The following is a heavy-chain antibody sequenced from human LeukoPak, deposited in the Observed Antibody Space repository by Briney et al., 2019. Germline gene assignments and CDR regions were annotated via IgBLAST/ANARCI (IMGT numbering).Heavy chain of an antibody. Sequence: SETLSLTCTVSGGSISSYYWSWIRQPPGKGLEWIGYIYYSGSTNYNPSLKSRVTISVDTSKNQFSLKLSSVTAADTAVYYCARATVTLYYYYMDVWGKGTPVTVSS. D-gene: IGHD4-11*01. CDR2: IYYSGST. J-gene: IGHJ6*03. CDR1: GGSISSYY. V-gene: IGHV4-59*01. CDR3: ARATVTLYYYYMDV.